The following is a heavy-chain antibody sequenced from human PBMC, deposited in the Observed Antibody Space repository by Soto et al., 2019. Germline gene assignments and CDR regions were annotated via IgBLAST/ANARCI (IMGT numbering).Heavy chain of an antibody. Sequence: QVQLVQSGAEVKKPGSSVKVSCKASGGTFSSYAISWVRQAPGQGLEWMGGIIPIFGTANYAQKFQGRVKITADKSTRTAYMELSSLRSEDTAVYYCARVTRGRGNYYCYCGMDVWGQGTTVTVSS. CDR1: GGTFSSYA. J-gene: IGHJ6*02. CDR3: ARVTRGRGNYYCYCGMDV. CDR2: IIPIFGTA. V-gene: IGHV1-69*06. D-gene: IGHD5-12*01.